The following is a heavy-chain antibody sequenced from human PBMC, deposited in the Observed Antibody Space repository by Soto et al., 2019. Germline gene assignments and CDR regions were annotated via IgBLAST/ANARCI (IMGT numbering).Heavy chain of an antibody. J-gene: IGHJ4*02. V-gene: IGHV3-21*01. CDR3: ARVGRLAAAGLDY. CDR2: ISSSSSYI. D-gene: IGHD6-13*01. CDR1: GFTFSSYS. Sequence: PWGAPRLSCAAFGFTFSSYSMKWVRPAPGKGLEWVSSISSSSSYIYYADSVKGRFTISRDNAKNSLYLQMNSLRAEDTAVYYCARVGRLAAAGLDYWGQGTLVTVSS.